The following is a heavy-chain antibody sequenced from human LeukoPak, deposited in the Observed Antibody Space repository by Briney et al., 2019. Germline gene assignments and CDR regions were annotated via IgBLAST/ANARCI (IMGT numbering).Heavy chain of an antibody. Sequence: SETLSLTCTVSGGSISSSGYYWGWLRQPPGKGLEWIGEFTHIGSTNYSPSLESRVTISVDTSKNQFSLKLSSVTAADTAVYYCARGNRRLAYYGSGSRLPFDYWGQGTLVTVSS. CDR2: FTHIGST. D-gene: IGHD3-10*01. J-gene: IGHJ4*02. V-gene: IGHV4-39*07. CDR1: GGSISSSGYY. CDR3: ARGNRRLAYYGSGSRLPFDY.